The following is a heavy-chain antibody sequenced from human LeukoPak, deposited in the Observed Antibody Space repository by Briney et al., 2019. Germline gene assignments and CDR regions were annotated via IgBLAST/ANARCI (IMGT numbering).Heavy chain of an antibody. CDR2: INHSGST. J-gene: IGHJ4*02. V-gene: IGHV4-39*07. D-gene: IGHD6-13*01. CDR3: ARRRRWSSSWLFDY. Sequence: PSETLSLTCTVSGDSISSSTYYWGWIRQPPGKGLEWIGEINHSGSTNYNPSLKSRVTISVDTSKNQFSLKLSSVTAADTAVYYCARRRRWSSSWLFDYWGQGTLVTVSS. CDR1: GDSISSSTYY.